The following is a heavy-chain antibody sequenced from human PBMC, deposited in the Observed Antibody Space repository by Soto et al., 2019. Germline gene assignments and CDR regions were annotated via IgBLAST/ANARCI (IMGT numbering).Heavy chain of an antibody. J-gene: IGHJ6*02. Sequence: PSETLSLTCTVSGGSISSYYWSWIRQPPGKGLEWIGYIYYSGSTNYNPSLKSRVTISVDTSISTAYMELSRLRSDDTAVYYCARTVLRFSPYYYGMDVWGQGTTVTVSS. V-gene: IGHV4-59*01. CDR1: GGSISSYY. CDR3: ARTVLRFSPYYYGMDV. CDR2: IYYSGST. D-gene: IGHD3-3*01.